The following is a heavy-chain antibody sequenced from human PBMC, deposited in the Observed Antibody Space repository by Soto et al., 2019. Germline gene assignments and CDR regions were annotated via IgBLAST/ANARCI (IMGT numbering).Heavy chain of an antibody. J-gene: IGHJ4*02. Sequence: GESLKISCKGSGYSFTSYWIGWVRQMPGKGLEWMGIIYPGDSDTRYSPSFQGQVTISADKSISTAYLQWSSLKASDTAMYYCARSVHQEVTFFPPFDYWGQGTLVTVSS. CDR1: GYSFTSYW. CDR2: IYPGDSDT. D-gene: IGHD3-3*01. V-gene: IGHV5-51*01. CDR3: ARSVHQEVTFFPPFDY.